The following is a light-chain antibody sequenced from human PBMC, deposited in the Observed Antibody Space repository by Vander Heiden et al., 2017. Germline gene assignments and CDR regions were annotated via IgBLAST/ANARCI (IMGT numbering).Light chain of an antibody. J-gene: IGKJ1*01. Sequence: DIQMTQSPSCMSASVGDRVTITCRASQSISSYLNWYQQKPGKAPNLLIYAASSLESGVPSRFSGNESGTNFTLTISSLQAEDFATYYCQQSYSILTWTFGQGTKVEIK. CDR3: QQSYSILTWT. CDR2: AAS. CDR1: QSISSY. V-gene: IGKV1-39*01.